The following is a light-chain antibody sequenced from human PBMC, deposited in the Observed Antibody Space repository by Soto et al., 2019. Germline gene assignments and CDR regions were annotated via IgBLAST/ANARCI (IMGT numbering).Light chain of an antibody. V-gene: IGKV3-20*01. CDR1: QSVTSSN. CDR2: GAS. CDR3: QQYGSSSYT. Sequence: EIVLTQSPGTLSLSPGERATLSCRASQSVTSSNLAWYQQKPGQAPRLLIYGASSRATGIPDRFSGSGSGTDFTLTISRLEPEDFAVYYCQQYGSSSYTFGQGTKLEI. J-gene: IGKJ2*01.